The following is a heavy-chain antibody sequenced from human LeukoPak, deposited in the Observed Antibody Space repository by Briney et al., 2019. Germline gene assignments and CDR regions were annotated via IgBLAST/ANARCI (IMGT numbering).Heavy chain of an antibody. CDR2: IYPADSDT. V-gene: IGHV5-51*01. CDR1: EYRFTGYW. CDR3: ARRLGATDTRFDY. D-gene: IGHD1-26*01. J-gene: IGHJ4*02. Sequence: GESLKISCKGSEYRFTGYWIAWVRHMPGKGLEWMGVIYPADSDTRYSPSFQGQVTISADKSINTAYLQFNSLQASDTAIYYCARRLGATDTRFDYWGQGTQVTVSS.